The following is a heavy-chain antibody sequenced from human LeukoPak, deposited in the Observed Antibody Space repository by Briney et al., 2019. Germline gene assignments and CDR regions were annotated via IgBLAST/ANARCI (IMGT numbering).Heavy chain of an antibody. CDR1: GYTFTSYA. D-gene: IGHD6-13*01. CDR3: AGGGPAAGTFDY. CDR2: IIPIFGTA. J-gene: IGHJ4*02. V-gene: IGHV1-69*13. Sequence: GASVKVSCKASGYTFTSYAISWVRQAPGQGLERMGGIIPIFGTANYAQKFQGRVTITADESTSTAYMELSSLRSEDTAVYYCAGGGPAAGTFDYWGQGTLVTVSS.